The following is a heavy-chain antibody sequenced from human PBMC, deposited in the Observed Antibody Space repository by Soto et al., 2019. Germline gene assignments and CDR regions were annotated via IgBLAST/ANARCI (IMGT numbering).Heavy chain of an antibody. V-gene: IGHV3-48*01. D-gene: IGHD2-2*01. Sequence: LRLSCAASGFTFSSYSMNWVRQAPGKGLEWISYISSSSIYYADSVKGQFTISRDNVKTSLYLQMNSLRVEDTAMYYCVRAECTSCYGFRHWGQGTLVTVSS. CDR1: GFTFSSYS. J-gene: IGHJ1*01. CDR3: VRAECTSCYGFRH. CDR2: ISSSSI.